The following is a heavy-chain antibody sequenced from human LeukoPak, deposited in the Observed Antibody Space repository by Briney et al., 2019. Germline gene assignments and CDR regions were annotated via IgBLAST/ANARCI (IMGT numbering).Heavy chain of an antibody. CDR2: ISYDGSNK. Sequence: GGSLRLSCSASGFTFGSYAMSWVRQAPGKGLEWVAVISYDGSNKYYADSVKGRFTISRDNSKNTLYLQMNSLRAEDTAVYYCARDVAQLYYFDYWGQGTLVTVSS. CDR3: ARDVAQLYYFDY. CDR1: GFTFGSYA. D-gene: IGHD1-1*01. J-gene: IGHJ4*02. V-gene: IGHV3-30-3*01.